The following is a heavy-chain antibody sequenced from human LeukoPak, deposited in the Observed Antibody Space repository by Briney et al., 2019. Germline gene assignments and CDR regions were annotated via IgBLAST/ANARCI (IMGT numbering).Heavy chain of an antibody. CDR2: ISGGGGST. D-gene: IGHD5-12*01. CDR3: AKEGIVATIEMPDY. CDR1: GFTFSSYS. Sequence: GGSLRLSCAASGFTFSSYSMNWVRQAPGKGLEWVSTISGGGGSTYYADSVKGRFTISRDNSKNTLYLQMNSLRAEDTAVYYCAKEGIVATIEMPDYWGQGTLVTVSS. V-gene: IGHV3-23*01. J-gene: IGHJ4*02.